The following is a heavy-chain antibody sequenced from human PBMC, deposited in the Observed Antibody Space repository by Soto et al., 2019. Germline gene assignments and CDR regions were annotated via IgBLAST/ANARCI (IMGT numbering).Heavy chain of an antibody. J-gene: IGHJ4*02. D-gene: IGHD1-1*01. V-gene: IGHV4-30-2*01. CDR1: GGSISTGDYS. Sequence: SETLSLTCSVSGGSISTGDYSWSWIRQAPGMAPQWIGYVYRGGSTHSVPSLDSRVTISVDKSKNQFSLKMTSVTAADSAVYYCAGGNFQYSFDSWGQGTLVTVSS. CDR3: AGGNFQYSFDS. CDR2: VYRGGST.